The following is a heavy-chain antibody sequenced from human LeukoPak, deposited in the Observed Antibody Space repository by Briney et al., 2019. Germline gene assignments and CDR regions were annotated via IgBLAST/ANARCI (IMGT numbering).Heavy chain of an antibody. Sequence: SETLSLTCAVYGGSFSGYYWSWIRQPPGKGLEWIGEINHSGSTNYNPSLKSRVTISVDTSKNQFSLKLSSVTAADTAVYYCARGLRGSYDYWGQGTLVTVSS. CDR1: GGSFSGYY. CDR2: INHSGST. V-gene: IGHV4-34*01. D-gene: IGHD1-26*01. CDR3: ARGLRGSYDY. J-gene: IGHJ4*02.